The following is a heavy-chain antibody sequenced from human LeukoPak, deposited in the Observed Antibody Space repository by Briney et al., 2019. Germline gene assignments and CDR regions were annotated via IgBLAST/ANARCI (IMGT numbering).Heavy chain of an antibody. CDR2: INPNSGGT. Sequence: ASVKVSCKASVYTFTDYYLHWVRQAPGQGLEWMGWINPNSGGTNYAQKFQGRVTMTRDTSISTAYMELSRLRSDDTAVYYCARVGVVVPAAMREFDYWGQGTLVTVSS. CDR1: VYTFTDYY. D-gene: IGHD2-2*01. V-gene: IGHV1-2*02. CDR3: ARVGVVVPAAMREFDY. J-gene: IGHJ4*02.